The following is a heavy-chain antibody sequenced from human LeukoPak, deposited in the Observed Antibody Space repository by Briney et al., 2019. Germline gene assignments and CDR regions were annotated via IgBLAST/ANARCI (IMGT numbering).Heavy chain of an antibody. D-gene: IGHD5-24*01. CDR1: GGSISRYY. J-gene: IGHJ4*02. Sequence: SETLSLTCTVSGGSISRYYWTWIRQPPGKGLEWIGYIYYSGSTNYNPSLKSRVTISLDTSKNQFSLKLSSVTAADTAVYYCARWSRDGYNYFDYWGQGTLVTVSS. V-gene: IGHV4-59*01. CDR2: IYYSGST. CDR3: ARWSRDGYNYFDY.